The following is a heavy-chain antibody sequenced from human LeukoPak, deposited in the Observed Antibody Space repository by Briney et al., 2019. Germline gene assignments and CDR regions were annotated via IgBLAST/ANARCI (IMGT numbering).Heavy chain of an antibody. Sequence: ASVKVSCKASGYTFTGYYMHWVRQAPGQGLEWMGWINPNSGGTNYAQKFQGRVTMIRDTSISTAYMELSRLRSDDTAVYYCARDRPSSWEYGMDVWGQGTTVTVSS. D-gene: IGHD2-2*01. CDR2: INPNSGGT. CDR1: GYTFTGYY. CDR3: ARDRPSSWEYGMDV. J-gene: IGHJ6*02. V-gene: IGHV1-2*02.